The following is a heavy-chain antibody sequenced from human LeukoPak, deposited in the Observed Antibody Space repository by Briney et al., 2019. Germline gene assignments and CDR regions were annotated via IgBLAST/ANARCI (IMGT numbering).Heavy chain of an antibody. V-gene: IGHV4-59*01. CDR1: GGSISSYY. CDR3: ARGSRYNWNYAIGY. D-gene: IGHD1-7*01. CDR2: IYYSGST. J-gene: IGHJ4*02. Sequence: SETPSLTCTVSGGSISSYYWSWIRQPPGKGLEWIGYIYYSGSTNYNPSLKSRVTISVDTSKNQFSLKLSSVTAADTAVYYCARGSRYNWNYAIGYWGQGTLVTVSS.